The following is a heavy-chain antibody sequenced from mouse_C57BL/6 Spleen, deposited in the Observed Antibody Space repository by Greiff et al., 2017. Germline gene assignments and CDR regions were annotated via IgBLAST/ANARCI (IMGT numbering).Heavy chain of an antibody. J-gene: IGHJ2*01. D-gene: IGHD2-4*01. CDR1: GFTFSNYW. V-gene: IGHV6-3*01. CDR2: IRLKSDNYAT. Sequence: EVNVVESGGGLVQPGGSMKLSCVASGFTFSNYWMNWVRQSPEKGLEWVAQIRLKSDNYATHYAESVKGRFTISRDDSKSSVYLQMNNLRAEDTGIYYCTAFPMITTYFDYWGQGTTLTVSS. CDR3: TAFPMITTYFDY.